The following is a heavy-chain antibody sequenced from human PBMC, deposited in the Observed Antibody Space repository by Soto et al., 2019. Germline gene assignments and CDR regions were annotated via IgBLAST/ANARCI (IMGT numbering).Heavy chain of an antibody. V-gene: IGHV1-18*01. CDR3: ARAGQYYDSSGYIT. CDR1: GYSFATSG. J-gene: IGHJ5*02. CDR2: ISAYNGNT. D-gene: IGHD3-22*01. Sequence: QVKLVQSGTEVKKPGASMKVSCKASGYSFATSGISWVRQAPGQGLEWMGWISAYNGNTNYDQKLRERVTMTTDTSTSTAYLELRSLRSDATAVYYCARAGQYYDSSGYITWGQGTLVTVSS.